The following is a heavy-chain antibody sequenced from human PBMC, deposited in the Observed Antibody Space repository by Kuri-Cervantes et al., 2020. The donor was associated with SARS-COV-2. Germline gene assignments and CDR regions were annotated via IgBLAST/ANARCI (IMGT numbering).Heavy chain of an antibody. J-gene: IGHJ5*02. Sequence: GGSLRLSCAASGFTFSSYGMHWVRQAPGKGLEWVAFIRYDGSNKYYADSVKGRFTISRDNSKNTLYLQMNSLRAEDTAVYYCARARVRGASGPYNWFDPWGQGTLVTVSS. D-gene: IGHD3-10*01. V-gene: IGHV3-30*02. CDR1: GFTFSSYG. CDR3: ARARVRGASGPYNWFDP. CDR2: IRYDGSNK.